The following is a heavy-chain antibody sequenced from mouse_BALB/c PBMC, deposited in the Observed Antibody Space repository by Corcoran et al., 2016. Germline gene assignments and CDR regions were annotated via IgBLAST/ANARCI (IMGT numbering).Heavy chain of an antibody. J-gene: IGHJ2*01. D-gene: IGHD4-1*01. CDR2: IYPYNGGT. Sequence: EVQLQQSGPELVKPGASVKISCKASGYTFTDYNMHWVKQSHGKSLEWIGYIYPYNGGTGYNQKFKSKATLTVDNSSSTAYMELRSLTSEDSAVYYCARGTGTEDYVDYWGQGTTLTVSS. V-gene: IGHV1S29*02. CDR3: ARGTGTEDYVDY. CDR1: GYTFTDYN.